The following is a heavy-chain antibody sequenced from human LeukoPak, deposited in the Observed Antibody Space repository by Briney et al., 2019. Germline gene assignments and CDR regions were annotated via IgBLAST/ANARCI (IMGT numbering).Heavy chain of an antibody. CDR1: GGSISSSSYY. V-gene: IGHV4-39*01. J-gene: IGHJ4*02. D-gene: IGHD3-22*01. CDR3: ARPVNDYYDSSGYAL. Sequence: SETLSLTCTVSGGSISSSSYYWGWIRQPTGKGLEWIGSIYYSGSTYYNPSLKSRVTISVDTSKNQFSLKLSSVTAADTDVYYCARPVNDYYDSSGYALWGQGTLVTVSS. CDR2: IYYSGST.